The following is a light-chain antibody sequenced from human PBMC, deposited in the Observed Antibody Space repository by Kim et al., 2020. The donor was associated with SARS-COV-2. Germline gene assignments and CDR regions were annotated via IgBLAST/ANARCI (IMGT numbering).Light chain of an antibody. V-gene: IGLV10-54*01. CDR3: SAWDSSLSAWV. J-gene: IGLJ3*02. CDR1: NNNVGNQG. Sequence: QAGLTQPPSVSKDLRQTATLTCTGNNNNVGNQGAAWLQQHQGHPPKLLSYRDNKRPSGISERLSASRSGNTASLTITGLQPEDEADYYCSAWDSSLSAWVFGGGTQLTVL. CDR2: RDN.